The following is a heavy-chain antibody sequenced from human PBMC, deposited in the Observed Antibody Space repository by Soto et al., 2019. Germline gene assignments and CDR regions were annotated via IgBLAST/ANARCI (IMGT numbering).Heavy chain of an antibody. D-gene: IGHD6-13*01. J-gene: IGHJ3*02. V-gene: IGHV3-33*01. Sequence: HVQLVESGGGVVQPGRSLRLSCAASGFTFSSYGMHWVRQAPGKGLAWVAVIWYDGSNKYYADSVKGRFTISRDNSKTTLYLQMNSLRAEDTAVYYCARGRGSRPHDAFDIWGQGTMVTVSS. CDR3: ARGRGSRPHDAFDI. CDR2: IWYDGSNK. CDR1: GFTFSSYG.